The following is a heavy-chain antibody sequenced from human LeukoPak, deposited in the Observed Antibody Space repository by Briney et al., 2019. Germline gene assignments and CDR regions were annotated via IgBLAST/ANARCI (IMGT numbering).Heavy chain of an antibody. J-gene: IGHJ6*02. CDR2: ISAYNGNT. CDR1: GYTFTSYG. CDR3: ARGYCSSTSCYGGGGSFYYYGMDV. Sequence: ASVKVSCKASGYTFTSYGISWVRQAPGQGLEWMGWISAYNGNTNYAQKLQGRVTMTTDTSTSTAYMELRSLRSDDTAVYYCARGYCSSTSCYGGGGSFYYYGMDVWGQGTTVTVSS. D-gene: IGHD2-2*01. V-gene: IGHV1-18*01.